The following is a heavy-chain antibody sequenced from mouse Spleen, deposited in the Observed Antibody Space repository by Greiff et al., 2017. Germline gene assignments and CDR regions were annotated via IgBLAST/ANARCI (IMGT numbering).Heavy chain of an antibody. CDR1: GFTFSDFY. Sequence: EVNVVESGGGLVQSGRSLRLSCATSGFTFSDFYMEWVRQAPGKGLEWIAASRNKANDYTTEYSASVKGRFIVSRDTSQSILYLQMNALRAEDTAIYYCARDGSYDDAMDYWGQGTSVTVSS. CDR3: ARDGSYDDAMDY. V-gene: IGHV7-1*01. J-gene: IGHJ4*01. D-gene: IGHD2-12*01. CDR2: SRNKANDYTT.